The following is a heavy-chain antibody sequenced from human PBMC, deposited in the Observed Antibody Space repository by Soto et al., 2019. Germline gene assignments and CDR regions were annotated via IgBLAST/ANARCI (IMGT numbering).Heavy chain of an antibody. Sequence: GGSLRLSCAASGFTFSSYWMSWVRQAPGKGLEWVANIKQDGSEKYYVDSVKGRFTISRDNAKNSLYLQMNSLRAEDTAVYYCARSRSRIRSALIRWLALFDYWGQGTLVTVSS. CDR1: GFTFSSYW. D-gene: IGHD6-19*01. CDR2: IKQDGSEK. J-gene: IGHJ4*02. V-gene: IGHV3-7*01. CDR3: ARSRSRIRSALIRWLALFDY.